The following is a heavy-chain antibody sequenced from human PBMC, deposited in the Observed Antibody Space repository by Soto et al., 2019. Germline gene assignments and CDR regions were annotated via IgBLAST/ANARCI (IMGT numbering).Heavy chain of an antibody. J-gene: IGHJ4*02. Sequence: QVQLVESGGGVVQPGRSLSLSCAASGFAFSTYGMDWVRQAPGKRLKWVAVISNDGSHTYYADSVKGRFTVSRDNSKNTLYLQMNSLRAEDTAVYYCARDGLMGVTNLAADWGQGTLVTFSS. D-gene: IGHD2-21*02. V-gene: IGHV3-30*03. CDR1: GFAFSTYG. CDR3: ARDGLMGVTNLAAD. CDR2: ISNDGSHT.